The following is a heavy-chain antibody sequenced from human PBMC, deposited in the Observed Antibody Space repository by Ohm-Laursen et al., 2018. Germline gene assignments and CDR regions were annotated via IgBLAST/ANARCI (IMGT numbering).Heavy chain of an antibody. CDR1: GYTFTGYY. D-gene: IGHD4-17*01. CDR2: INPNSGGT. V-gene: IGHV1-2*02. Sequence: ASVKVSCKASGYTFTGYYMHWVRQAPGQGLEWMGWINPNSGGTNYAQKFQGRVTMTRDTSISAAYMELSSLRSEDTAVYYCARGERLYGDYGYWGQGTLVTVSS. J-gene: IGHJ4*02. CDR3: ARGERLYGDYGY.